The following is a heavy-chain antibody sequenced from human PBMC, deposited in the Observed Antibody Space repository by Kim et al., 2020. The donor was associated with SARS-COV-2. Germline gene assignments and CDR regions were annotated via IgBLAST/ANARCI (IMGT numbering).Heavy chain of an antibody. D-gene: IGHD3-22*01. Sequence: SETLSLTCTVSGGSISSGGYYWSWIRQHPGQGLEWIGYIYYSGSTYYNPSLKSRVTISVDTSKNQFSLKLSSVTAADTAVYYCARARITMIVVVTAFDYWGQGTLVTVSS. V-gene: IGHV4-31*03. J-gene: IGHJ4*02. CDR1: GGSISSGGYY. CDR3: ARARITMIVVVTAFDY. CDR2: IYYSGST.